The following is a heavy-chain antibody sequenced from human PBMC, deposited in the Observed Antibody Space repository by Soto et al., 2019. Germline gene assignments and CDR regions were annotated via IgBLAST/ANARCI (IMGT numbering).Heavy chain of an antibody. V-gene: IGHV4-39*01. Sequence: SDTLSLTCTVSGRSISSSSYYWGWIRQPPGKGLEWIGSIYYSGSTYYNPSLKSRVTISVDTSKNQFSLKLSSVTAADTAVYYCARHDWAKPFEYWGQGTLVTVS. J-gene: IGHJ4*02. CDR3: ARHDWAKPFEY. CDR1: GRSISSSSYY. D-gene: IGHD3-9*01. CDR2: IYYSGST.